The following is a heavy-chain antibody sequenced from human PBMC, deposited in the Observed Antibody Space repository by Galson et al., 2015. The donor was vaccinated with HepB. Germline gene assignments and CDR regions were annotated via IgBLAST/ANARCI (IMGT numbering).Heavy chain of an antibody. Sequence: SLRLSCAASGFTFSSYSMNWVRQAPGKGLEWVSSISSSSSYIYYADSVKGRFTISRDNAKNSLYLQMNSLRAEDTAVYYCARDLSFQDYYDSSGYSEGWGQGTLVTVSS. CDR3: ARDLSFQDYYDSSGYSEG. CDR2: ISSSSSYI. D-gene: IGHD3-22*01. J-gene: IGHJ4*02. CDR1: GFTFSSYS. V-gene: IGHV3-21*01.